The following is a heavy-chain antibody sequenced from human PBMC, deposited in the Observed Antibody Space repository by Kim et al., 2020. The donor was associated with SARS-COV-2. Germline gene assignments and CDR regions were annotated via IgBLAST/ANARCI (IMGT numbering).Heavy chain of an antibody. Sequence: GGSLRLSCAASGFTFESFWMHWVRQAPGKGLVWVSSIQGDGAKTNYADSVKGRLTLSRDNTKNTLYLHINSLRVEDTAVYYCASRVGGWAVYWGQGTVVT. J-gene: IGHJ4*02. CDR3: ASRVGGWAVY. CDR2: IQGDGAKT. CDR1: GFTFESFW. D-gene: IGHD6-19*01. V-gene: IGHV3-74*01.